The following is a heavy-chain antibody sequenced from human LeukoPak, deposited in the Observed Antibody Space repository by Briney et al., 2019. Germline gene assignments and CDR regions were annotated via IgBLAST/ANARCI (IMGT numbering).Heavy chain of an antibody. D-gene: IGHD1-26*01. V-gene: IGHV3-7*03. Sequence: GGSLRLSCAASGFTFSSYWMSWVRQAPGKGLEWVANIKQDGSEKYYVDSVKGRFTISRDNAKNSLYQQMNSLRAEDTAVYYCAKDPIFSGSYGVFDYWGLGTLVTVSS. CDR3: AKDPIFSGSYGVFDY. J-gene: IGHJ4*02. CDR1: GFTFSSYW. CDR2: IKQDGSEK.